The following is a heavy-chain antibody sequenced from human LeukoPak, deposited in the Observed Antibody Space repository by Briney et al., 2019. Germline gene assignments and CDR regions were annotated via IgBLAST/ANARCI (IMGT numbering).Heavy chain of an antibody. Sequence: PGGSLRLSCAASGFTFRNSVMSWVRQALGKGLEWVSSITASGGSTYYADSVKGRFTVSRDNSKNTLYLQMNSLTVEDTAVYYCAPGSNWPGYFDYWGQGTLVTVSS. D-gene: IGHD1-26*01. V-gene: IGHV3-23*01. CDR1: GFTFRNSV. CDR3: APGSNWPGYFDY. CDR2: ITASGGST. J-gene: IGHJ4*02.